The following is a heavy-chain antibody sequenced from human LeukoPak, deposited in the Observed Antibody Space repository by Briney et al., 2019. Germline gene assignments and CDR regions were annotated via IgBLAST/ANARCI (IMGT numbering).Heavy chain of an antibody. V-gene: IGHV3-15*01. Sequence: GGSLRLSCAASGFTFSNAWMSWVRQAPGKGLEWVGRIKSKTDGGTTDYAAPVKGRFTISRDDSKNTLYLQMNSLKTEDTAVYYCTTDYDILTGSNKPQSIDYWGQGTLVTVSS. CDR3: TTDYDILTGSNKPQSIDY. D-gene: IGHD3-9*01. CDR1: GFTFSNAW. CDR2: IKSKTDGGTT. J-gene: IGHJ4*02.